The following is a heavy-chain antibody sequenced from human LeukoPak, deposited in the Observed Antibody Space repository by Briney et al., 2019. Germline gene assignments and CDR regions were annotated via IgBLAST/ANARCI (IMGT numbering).Heavy chain of an antibody. D-gene: IGHD4-23*01. V-gene: IGHV4-4*02. CDR1: GGSISSSNW. CDR2: IYHSGST. J-gene: IGHJ4*02. CDR3: ASWSGNSEASYY. Sequence: SETLSLTCAVSGGSISSSNWWSWVRQPPGKGLEWIGEIYHSGSTNYNLSLKSRVTISVDKSKNQFSLKLSSVTAADTAVYYCASWSGNSEASYYWGQGTLVTVSS.